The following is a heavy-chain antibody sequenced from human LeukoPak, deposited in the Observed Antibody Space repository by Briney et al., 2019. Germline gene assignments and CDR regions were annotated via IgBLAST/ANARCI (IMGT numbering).Heavy chain of an antibody. D-gene: IGHD4-23*01. CDR3: ARGDYGGNPDY. J-gene: IGHJ4*02. Sequence: SVKVSCKASGGTFSSYTISWVRQAPGQGLEWMGRIIPILGTANYAQKFQGRVTITTDESTSTAYMELSSLRSEDTAVYYCARGDYGGNPDYWGQGTLVTVSS. CDR2: IIPILGTA. V-gene: IGHV1-69*16. CDR1: GGTFSSYT.